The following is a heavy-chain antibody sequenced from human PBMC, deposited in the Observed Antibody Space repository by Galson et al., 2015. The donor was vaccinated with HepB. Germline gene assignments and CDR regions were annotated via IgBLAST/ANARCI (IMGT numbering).Heavy chain of an antibody. CDR1: GFTFSSHN. CDR2: ISRDTSII. Sequence: SLRLSCAASGFTFSSHNMNWVRQAPGKGLEWISFISRDTSIIHYADSVKGRFTISRDNAKNSLYLQMNSLRDEDTAVYYCARGPFSGYDQNFDYWGQGTLVTVSS. D-gene: IGHD5-12*01. V-gene: IGHV3-48*02. CDR3: ARGPFSGYDQNFDY. J-gene: IGHJ4*02.